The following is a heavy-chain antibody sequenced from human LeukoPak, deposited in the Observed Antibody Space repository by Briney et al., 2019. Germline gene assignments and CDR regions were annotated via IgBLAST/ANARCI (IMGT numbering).Heavy chain of an antibody. V-gene: IGHV3-23*01. CDR3: AKGSAAGRPYYFDY. CDR1: GFTFSSYA. CDR2: IDSTGAYT. Sequence: GGYLRLSCAASGFTFSSYAMSWVRQAPGKGLEWVSAIDSTGAYTWYADSVKGRFTISKDSSKTILYLQMNSLRAEDAAVYFCAKGSAAGRPYYFDYWGQGTLVTVSS. J-gene: IGHJ4*02. D-gene: IGHD6-25*01.